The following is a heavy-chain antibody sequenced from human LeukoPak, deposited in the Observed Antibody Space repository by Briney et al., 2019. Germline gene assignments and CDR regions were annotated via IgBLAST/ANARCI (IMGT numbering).Heavy chain of an antibody. Sequence: ASVKVSCKASRYVLTAYYIHWVRLAPGQGPEWMGRINPNSGGTNYAQKFQGRVTMTRDTSINTVYMELSRLRSDDTAVYYCARGGATLGSQYNWFDPWGQGTLVTVSS. J-gene: IGHJ5*02. CDR1: RYVLTAYY. D-gene: IGHD3-10*01. V-gene: IGHV1-2*06. CDR2: INPNSGGT. CDR3: ARGGATLGSQYNWFDP.